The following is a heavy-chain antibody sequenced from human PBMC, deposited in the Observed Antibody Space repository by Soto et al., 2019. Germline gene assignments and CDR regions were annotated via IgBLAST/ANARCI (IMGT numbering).Heavy chain of an antibody. CDR1: GGSISSVGDS. CDR2: IFHSGST. D-gene: IGHD3-3*01. Sequence: TLSLTCAVSGGSISSVGDSWSWSRQPPGKGLEWIGYIFHSGSTYYNPSLKSRVTISVDKSKNQFSLRLTSVTAADTAVYYCARVPDFKRAMDVWGQGTTVTVSS. J-gene: IGHJ6*02. V-gene: IGHV4-30-2*01. CDR3: ARVPDFKRAMDV.